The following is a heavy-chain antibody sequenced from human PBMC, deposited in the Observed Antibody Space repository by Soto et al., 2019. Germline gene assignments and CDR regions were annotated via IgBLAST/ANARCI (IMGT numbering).Heavy chain of an antibody. CDR3: VRGDNWNDEASDY. Sequence: QVQLVESGGGVVQPGRSLRLSCAASGFMFSNHGMHWVRQAPGKGLEWVAVIWSDGNNRYYADSVKGGFTISRDNSKNTVYLQMNSLRAEDTAVYYCVRGDNWNDEASDYWGQGTLVTVSS. D-gene: IGHD1-1*01. CDR1: GFMFSNHG. CDR2: IWSDGNNR. J-gene: IGHJ4*02. V-gene: IGHV3-33*01.